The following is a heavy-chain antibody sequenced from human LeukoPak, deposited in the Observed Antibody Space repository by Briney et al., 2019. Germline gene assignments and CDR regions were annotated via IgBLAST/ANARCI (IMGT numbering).Heavy chain of an antibody. Sequence: SETLSLTCTVSGGSISSGDYYWSWIRQPPGKGLEWIGYIYYSGRTYYNPSLKSRVTISVDTSKNQFSLKLSSVTAADTAVYYCALGLYDSSGYPSTLPYWGQGTLVTVSS. V-gene: IGHV4-30-4*01. J-gene: IGHJ4*02. CDR3: ALGLYDSSGYPSTLPY. CDR1: GGSISSGDYY. D-gene: IGHD3-22*01. CDR2: IYYSGRT.